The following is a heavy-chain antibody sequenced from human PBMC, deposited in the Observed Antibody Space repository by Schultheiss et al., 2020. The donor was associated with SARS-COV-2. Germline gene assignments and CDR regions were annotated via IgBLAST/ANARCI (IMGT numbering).Heavy chain of an antibody. D-gene: IGHD2-2*01. J-gene: IGHJ6*02. Sequence: GGSLRLSCTASGFTFGDYAMNWVRQAPGKGLEWVGFIRSKAYGGTTEYAASVKGRFTISRDDSKSIAYLQMNSLKTEDTAVYYCTTADIVVGDYYYYYGMDVWGQGTTVTVSS. CDR2: IRSKAYGGTT. V-gene: IGHV3-49*04. CDR1: GFTFGDYA. CDR3: TTADIVVGDYYYYYGMDV.